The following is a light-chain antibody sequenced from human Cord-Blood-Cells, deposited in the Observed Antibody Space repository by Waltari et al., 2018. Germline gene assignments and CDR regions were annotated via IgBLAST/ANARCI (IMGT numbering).Light chain of an antibody. Sequence: QSALHQPASACAAPGQATTLSRTGTSSDVGCYYYVSSYQQHPGKAPNLMIYDVSNRPSGVSNRFSGSKSGNTASLTISGLHAEDEADYYCSSYTSSSTNYVFGTGTKVTVL. CDR3: SSYTSSSTNYV. CDR2: DVS. J-gene: IGLJ1*01. CDR1: SSDVGCYYY. V-gene: IGLV2-14*01.